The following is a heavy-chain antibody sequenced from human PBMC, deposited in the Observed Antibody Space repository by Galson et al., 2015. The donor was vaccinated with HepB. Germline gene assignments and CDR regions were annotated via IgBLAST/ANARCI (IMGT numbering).Heavy chain of an antibody. CDR2: INAGNGNT. J-gene: IGHJ3*02. D-gene: IGHD3-22*01. V-gene: IGHV1-3*01. CDR1: GYTFTSYA. Sequence: SVKVSCKASGYTFTSYAMHWVRQAPGQRLEWMGRINAGNGNTKYSQKFQGRVTITRDTSASTAYMELSSLRSEDTAVYYCARTYYYDSSGYYGERDAFDIWGQGTMVTVSS. CDR3: ARTYYYDSSGYYGERDAFDI.